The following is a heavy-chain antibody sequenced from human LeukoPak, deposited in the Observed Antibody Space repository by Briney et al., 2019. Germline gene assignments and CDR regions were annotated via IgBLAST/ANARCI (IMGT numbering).Heavy chain of an antibody. CDR3: ARGSSLLSRTLLDY. D-gene: IGHD1-26*01. CDR1: GGSISSGGNY. CDR2: IYYRGST. V-gene: IGHV4-31*03. J-gene: IGHJ4*02. Sequence: SETLSLTCTVSGGSISSGGNYWSWIRQHPGKGLEWIGYIYYRGSTYYNPSLKSRVTISVDTSKNQFSLKLSSVTAADTAVYYCARGSSLLSRTLLDYWGQGTLVTVSS.